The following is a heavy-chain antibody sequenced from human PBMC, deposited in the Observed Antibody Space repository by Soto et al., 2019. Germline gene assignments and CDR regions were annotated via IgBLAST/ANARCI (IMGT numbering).Heavy chain of an antibody. CDR1: GYTFTSYD. V-gene: IGHV1-3*01. CDR2: INAANGDT. Sequence: ASVKVSCKASGYTFTSYDLNWVRQATGQRLEWMGWINAANGDTKYSPKFQGRVTITRDTSASTAYMELSSLRSEDTAVYYCVRRHVSATGIDWFDPWGQGTLVPVSS. CDR3: VRRHVSATGIDWFDP. D-gene: IGHD6-13*01. J-gene: IGHJ5*02.